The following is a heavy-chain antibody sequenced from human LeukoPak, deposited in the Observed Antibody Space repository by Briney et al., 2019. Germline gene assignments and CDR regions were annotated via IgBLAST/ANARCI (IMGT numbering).Heavy chain of an antibody. CDR3: ASGGTTVTTYFDY. CDR2: ISYDGSNK. D-gene: IGHD4-17*01. CDR1: GFTFSSYA. V-gene: IGHV3-30-3*01. J-gene: IGHJ4*02. Sequence: GGSLRLACAASGFTFSSYAMHWVRQAPGKGLEWVAVISYDGSNKYYADSVKGRFTISKDNSKNTLYLQMNSLRAEDTAVYYCASGGTTVTTYFDYWGQGTLVTVSS.